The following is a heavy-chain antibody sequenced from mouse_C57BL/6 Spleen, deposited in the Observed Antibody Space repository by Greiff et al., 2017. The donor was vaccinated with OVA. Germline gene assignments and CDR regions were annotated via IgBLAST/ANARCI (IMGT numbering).Heavy chain of an antibody. CDR3: ARWDGYYVDAMDY. D-gene: IGHD2-3*01. CDR2: INPGSGGT. Sequence: QVQLQQSGAELVRPGTSVKVSCKASGYAFTNYLIEWVKQRPGQGLEWIGVINPGSGGTNYNEKFKGKATLTADKSSSTAYMQLSSLTSEDSAVYFCARWDGYYVDAMDYWGQGTSVTVSS. CDR1: GYAFTNYL. J-gene: IGHJ4*01. V-gene: IGHV1-54*01.